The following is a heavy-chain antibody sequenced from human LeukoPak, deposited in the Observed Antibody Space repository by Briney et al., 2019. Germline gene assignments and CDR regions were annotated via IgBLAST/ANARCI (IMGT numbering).Heavy chain of an antibody. D-gene: IGHD3-22*01. J-gene: IGHJ4*02. CDR2: VFYSGST. Sequence: SETLSLTCMVSVASISGSIYYWGFIRQPPGKGLEWIGSVFYSGSTYYHPSLKSRVTILVDTSNNLFSWKLTSVTAADTAVYYCARHRDFSDTGGYYSNMYYFDSWGQGTLVTVSS. CDR1: VASISGSIYY. CDR3: ARHRDFSDTGGYYSNMYYFDS. V-gene: IGHV4-39*01.